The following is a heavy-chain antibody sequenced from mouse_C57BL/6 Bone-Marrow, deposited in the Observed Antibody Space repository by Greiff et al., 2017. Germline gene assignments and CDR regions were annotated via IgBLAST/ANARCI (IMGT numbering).Heavy chain of an antibody. CDR3: ARSSMVNAIDY. V-gene: IGHV1-55*01. Sequence: QVQLQQPGAELVKPGASVKMSCKASGYTFTSYWITWVKQRPGQGLEWIGDIYPGSGSTNYNEKFKSKATLTVGTSSSTAYMQLSSLTSEDSAVYYCARSSMVNAIDYWGQGTSVTVSS. D-gene: IGHD2-2*01. J-gene: IGHJ4*01. CDR2: IYPGSGST. CDR1: GYTFTSYW.